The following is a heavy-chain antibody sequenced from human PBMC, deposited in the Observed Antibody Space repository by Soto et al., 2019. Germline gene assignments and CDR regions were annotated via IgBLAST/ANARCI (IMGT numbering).Heavy chain of an antibody. D-gene: IGHD2-2*01. CDR3: AREVLSVDIVVVPAARGSFNYYYYMDV. J-gene: IGHJ6*03. CDR2: MKPNRGNT. V-gene: IGHV1-8*01. Sequence: ASVKVSCKASGYTFTSYDINWVRQATGQGLEWMGWMKPNRGNTGYAQKFQGRVNMTRNTSISTAYMELSSLRSEDTAVYYCAREVLSVDIVVVPAARGSFNYYYYMDVWGKGTTVTVSS. CDR1: GYTFTSYD.